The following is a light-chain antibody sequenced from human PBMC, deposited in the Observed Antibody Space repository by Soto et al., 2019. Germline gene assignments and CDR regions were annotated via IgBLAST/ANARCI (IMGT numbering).Light chain of an antibody. J-gene: IGKJ1*01. CDR2: DAS. V-gene: IGKV1-5*01. Sequence: DLPMTQSPSTLSANVGDRVTITCRASQNIRSRLAWFQQKPGKAPKLLIYDASSLESGVPQRFSGSGSGTEFTLTISSLQPDDFATYYCQQYNSDSPWTFGQGTKVDI. CDR1: QNIRSR. CDR3: QQYNSDSPWT.